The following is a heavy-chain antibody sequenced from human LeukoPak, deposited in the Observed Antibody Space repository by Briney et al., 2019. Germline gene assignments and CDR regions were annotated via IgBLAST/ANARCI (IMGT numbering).Heavy chain of an antibody. CDR3: ASRGWGGSYYFDY. CDR1: GFTFSGYT. CDR2: ILGSGSTS. V-gene: IGHV3-48*04. Sequence: GGSLRLSCAASGFTFSGYTMSWVRQAPGKGLEWVSSILGSGSTSYYADSVKGRFTISRDNAKNSLYLQMNSLRAEDTAVYYCASRGWGGSYYFDYWGQGTLVTVSS. J-gene: IGHJ4*02. D-gene: IGHD1-26*01.